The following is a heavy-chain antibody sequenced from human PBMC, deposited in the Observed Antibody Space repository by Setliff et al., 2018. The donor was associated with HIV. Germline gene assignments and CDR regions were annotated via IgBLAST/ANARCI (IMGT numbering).Heavy chain of an antibody. J-gene: IGHJ6*02. D-gene: IGHD2-15*01. CDR1: GYTFTSYG. V-gene: IGHV1-18*01. CDR2: ISAYNGNT. CDR3: TRNKVLVVATQPPGDHYGMDV. Sequence: GASVKVSCKASGYTFTSYGISWVRQAPGQGLEWMGWISAYNGNTNYAQKLQGRVTMTTDTSTSTAYMELRSLRSDDTAVYYCTRNKVLVVATQPPGDHYGMDVWGQGTTVTVSS.